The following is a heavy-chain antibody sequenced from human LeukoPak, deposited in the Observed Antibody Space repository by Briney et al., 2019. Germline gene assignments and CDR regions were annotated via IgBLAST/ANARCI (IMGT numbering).Heavy chain of an antibody. J-gene: IGHJ5*02. CDR3: ARDAYTTTSNWLDP. CDR2: ITGDGSDI. CDR1: GFTLNKYW. Sequence: GGSLRLSCEASGFTLNKYWMHWVRQAPGKGLVWVSRITGDGSDIAYADSVEGRFTVSRDDAKNTLFLQMTSLRVEDTAIYYCARDAYTTTSNWLDPWGQGTLVTVSS. V-gene: IGHV3-74*01. D-gene: IGHD4-17*01.